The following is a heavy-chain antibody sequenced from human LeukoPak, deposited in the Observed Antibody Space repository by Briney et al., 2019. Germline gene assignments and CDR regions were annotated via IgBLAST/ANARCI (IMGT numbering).Heavy chain of an antibody. V-gene: IGHV1-2*02. CDR1: GYTFTSFY. CDR2: MNPNSGNT. CDR3: ARVFQKQLSDY. Sequence: GASVKVSCKASGYTFTSFYMQWVRQAPGQGLEWMGWMNPNSGNTGYAQKFQGRVTMTRDTSISTAYMELSRLRSDDTAVYYCARVFQKQLSDYWGQGSLVTVSS. D-gene: IGHD6-13*01. J-gene: IGHJ4*02.